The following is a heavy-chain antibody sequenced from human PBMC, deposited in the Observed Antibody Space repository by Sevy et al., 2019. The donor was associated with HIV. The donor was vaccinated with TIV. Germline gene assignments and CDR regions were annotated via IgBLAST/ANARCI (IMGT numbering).Heavy chain of an antibody. CDR2: ISGSGGST. CDR3: AKVPWFGELLGYYFDY. D-gene: IGHD3-10*01. V-gene: IGHV3-23*01. Sequence: GGSLRLSCAASGFTFSSYAMSWVRQAPGKGLEWVSAISGSGGSTYYADSVKGRFTISRDNSKNALYLQMNSLRAEDTAVYYCAKVPWFGELLGYYFDYWGQGTLVTVSS. CDR1: GFTFSSYA. J-gene: IGHJ4*02.